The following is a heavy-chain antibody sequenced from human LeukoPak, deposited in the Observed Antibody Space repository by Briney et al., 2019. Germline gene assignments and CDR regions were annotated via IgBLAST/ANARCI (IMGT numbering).Heavy chain of an antibody. V-gene: IGHV4-30-4*07. J-gene: IGHJ5*02. CDR3: ARAAATLNWFDP. D-gene: IGHD6-13*01. Sequence: PSETLSLTCAVSGGSISSGGYSWSWIRQPPGKGLEGIGYIYYSGSTYYNPSLKSRVTISVDTSKNQFSLKLSSVTAADTAVYYCARAAATLNWFDPWGQGTLVTVSS. CDR2: IYYSGST. CDR1: GGSISSGGYS.